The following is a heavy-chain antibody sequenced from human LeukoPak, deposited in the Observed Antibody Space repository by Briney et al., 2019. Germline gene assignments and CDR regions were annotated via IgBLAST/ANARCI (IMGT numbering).Heavy chain of an antibody. CDR3: ATSHDSAGND. V-gene: IGHV3-7*01. CDR1: GVAFSDFW. CDR2: IRHDGNAK. Sequence: GGSLRLSCAASGVAFSDFWRSWVRQAPGKGLEWVANIRHDGNAKNYVPSVRGRFTISRDNAKNSLYLQMNSLTVEDTAVYYCATSHDSAGNDWGQGTLVTVSS. J-gene: IGHJ4*02. D-gene: IGHD2-15*01.